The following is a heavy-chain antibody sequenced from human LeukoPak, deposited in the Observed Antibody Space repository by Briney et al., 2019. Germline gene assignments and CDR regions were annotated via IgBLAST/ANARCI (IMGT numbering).Heavy chain of an antibody. D-gene: IGHD6-13*01. CDR3: ARHVIAAAGDAFDY. V-gene: IGHV4-39*01. CDR1: GGSISSSSYY. J-gene: IGHJ4*02. Sequence: PSETLSLTCTVSGGSISSSSYYWGWIRQPPGKGLEWIGSIHYSGSTYYNPSLKSRVTISVDTSKNQFSLKLSSVTAADTAVYYCARHVIAAAGDAFDYWGQGTLVTVSS. CDR2: IHYSGST.